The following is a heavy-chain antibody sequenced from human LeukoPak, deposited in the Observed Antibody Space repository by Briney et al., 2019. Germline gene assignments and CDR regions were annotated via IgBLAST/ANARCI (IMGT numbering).Heavy chain of an antibody. CDR3: ARTQGADITIFGVVPPPPDY. D-gene: IGHD3-3*01. CDR2: ISSSSSTI. J-gene: IGHJ4*02. CDR1: GFTFSSYS. Sequence: GGSLRLSCAASGFTFSSYSMNWVRQAPGKGLEWVSYISSSSSTIYYAASVKGRFTISRDNGKNSLYLQMNSLRAEDTAVYYCARTQGADITIFGVVPPPPDYWGQGTLVTVSS. V-gene: IGHV3-48*01.